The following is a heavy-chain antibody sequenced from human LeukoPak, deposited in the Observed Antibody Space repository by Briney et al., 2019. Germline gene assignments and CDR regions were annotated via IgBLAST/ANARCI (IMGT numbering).Heavy chain of an antibody. J-gene: IGHJ4*02. D-gene: IGHD1-26*01. CDR3: AKDSGVGGSYGLSYFDY. CDR2: INTNTGNP. Sequence: ASVKVSCKASGYTFTSYAMNWVRQAPGQGLEWMGWINTNTGNPTYAQGFTGRFVFSLDTSVSTAYLQISSLKAEDTAVYYCAKDSGVGGSYGLSYFDYWGQGTLVTVSS. V-gene: IGHV7-4-1*02. CDR1: GYTFTSYA.